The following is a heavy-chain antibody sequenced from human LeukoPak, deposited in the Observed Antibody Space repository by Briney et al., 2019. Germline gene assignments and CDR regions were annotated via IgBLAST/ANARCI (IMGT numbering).Heavy chain of an antibody. J-gene: IGHJ4*02. CDR1: GYIFTGYY. V-gene: IGHV1-2*02. Sequence: ASVKVSCKASGYIFTGYYMHWVRQAPGQGLEWMGWINPNSGDTNYAQKFQGRVTMTRDTSISTAYMELSRLRSDDTAVYYCARAGLYNWNYEGTAYFDYWGQGTLVTVSS. CDR3: ARAGLYNWNYEGTAYFDY. D-gene: IGHD1-7*01. CDR2: INPNSGDT.